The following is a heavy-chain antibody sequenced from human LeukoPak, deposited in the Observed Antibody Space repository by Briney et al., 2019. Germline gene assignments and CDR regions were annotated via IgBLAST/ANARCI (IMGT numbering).Heavy chain of an antibody. CDR3: ARDPYSGNYGAYYYYYMDV. CDR1: GVTFTSYN. D-gene: IGHD1-26*01. Sequence: GGSLRLSCAASGVTFTSYNMNWVRQAPGKGLERVSPITSSSSYIYYADSVKGRFTISRDNAKNSLYLQMDSLRVEDTAVYYCARDPYSGNYGAYYYYYMDVWGKGTTVTISS. CDR2: ITSSSSYI. V-gene: IGHV3-21*06. J-gene: IGHJ6*03.